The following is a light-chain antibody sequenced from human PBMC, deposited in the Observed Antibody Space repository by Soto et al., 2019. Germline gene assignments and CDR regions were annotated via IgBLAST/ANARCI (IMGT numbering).Light chain of an antibody. Sequence: QSVLTQPASVSGSPGQSITISCTGTSGDIGAYDYVSWYQQHPGKAPKVMIRDVTHRPSGVSNRFSGSKSGNTASLTISGLQPEDEADYYCSSYTTSSSVVFGGGTKLTVL. J-gene: IGLJ2*01. V-gene: IGLV2-14*01. CDR3: SSYTTSSSVV. CDR1: SGDIGAYDY. CDR2: DVT.